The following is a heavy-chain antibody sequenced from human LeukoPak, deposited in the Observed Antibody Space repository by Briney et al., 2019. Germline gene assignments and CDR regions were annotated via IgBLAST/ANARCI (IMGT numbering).Heavy chain of an antibody. CDR2: MNPNSGNT. CDR3: ARPLSGSYYPEFDY. D-gene: IGHD1-26*01. Sequence: GASVKVSCKASGYTFTSYDINWVRQAPGQGLEWMGWMNPNSGNTGYAQKFQGRVTMTRNTSISTAYMELSSLRSEDTTVYYCARPLSGSYYPEFDYWGQGTLVTVSS. J-gene: IGHJ4*02. CDR1: GYTFTSYD. V-gene: IGHV1-8*01.